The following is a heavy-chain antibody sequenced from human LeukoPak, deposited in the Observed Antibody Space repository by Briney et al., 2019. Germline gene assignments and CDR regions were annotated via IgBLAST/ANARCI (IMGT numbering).Heavy chain of an antibody. CDR1: GGSISSGGYS. D-gene: IGHD3-3*01. J-gene: IGHJ4*02. Sequence: SQTLSLTCAVSGGSISSGGYSWSWIRQPPGKGLEWIGYIYHSGSTYYNPSLKSRVTISVDRSKNQFSLKLSSVTAADTAVYYCARGDFWGGYYTLDYWGQGTLVTVSS. CDR3: ARGDFWGGYYTLDY. CDR2: IYHSGST. V-gene: IGHV4-30-2*01.